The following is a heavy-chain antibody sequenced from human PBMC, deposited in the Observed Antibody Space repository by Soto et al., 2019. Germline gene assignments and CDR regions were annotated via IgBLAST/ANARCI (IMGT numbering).Heavy chain of an antibody. V-gene: IGHV3-33*01. CDR3: ARDRGSYAFYDY. CDR1: GFTFSSYC. Sequence: PGGSLRLSCAASGFTFSSYCMHWVRQAPGKGLEWVAVIWYDGSNKYYADSVKGRFTISRDNSKNTLYLQMNSLRAEDTAVYYCARDRGSYAFYDYWGQGTLVTVSS. J-gene: IGHJ4*02. CDR2: IWYDGSNK. D-gene: IGHD3-16*01.